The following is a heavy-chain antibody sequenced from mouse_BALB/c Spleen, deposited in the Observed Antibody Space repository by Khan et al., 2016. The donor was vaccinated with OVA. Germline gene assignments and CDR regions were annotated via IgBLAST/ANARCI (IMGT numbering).Heavy chain of an antibody. CDR1: GYTFINYW. CDR3: ARYGLRWDFDY. CDR2: INPSTGYT. V-gene: IGHV1-7*01. J-gene: IGHJ2*01. Sequence: QIQLVQSGAELAKPGASVKMSCKASGYTFINYWILWVKQRPGQGLEWIGYINPSTGYTEYNQNFKDKATLTADKSSSTAYMQLSSLTSEDSAVYYWARYGLRWDFDYWGQGTTLTVSS. D-gene: IGHD1-1*01.